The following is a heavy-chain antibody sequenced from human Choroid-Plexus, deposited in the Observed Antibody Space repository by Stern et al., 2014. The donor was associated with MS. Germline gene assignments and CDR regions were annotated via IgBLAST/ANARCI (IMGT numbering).Heavy chain of an antibody. CDR2: GSYDGSKK. V-gene: IGHV3-30*18. J-gene: IGHJ5*02. Sequence: QMQLVQSGGGVVQPGRPLRLSCVASGFTFGSCALHWVRQAPGKGLEWVAGGSYDGSKKYYAYSVKGRVTISRDNSQNTLYMQMSSLRPEDTAVYYCAKDRQYLTYFFDHWGQGSLVTVSS. CDR1: GFTFGSCA. D-gene: IGHD2/OR15-2a*01. CDR3: AKDRQYLTYFFDH.